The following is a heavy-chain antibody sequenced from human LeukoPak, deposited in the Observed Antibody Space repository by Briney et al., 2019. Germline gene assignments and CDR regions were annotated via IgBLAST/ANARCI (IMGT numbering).Heavy chain of an antibody. Sequence: GGSLRLSCAASGFTFSSYGMHWVRQAPGKGLEWVAFIRYDGSNKYCADSVKGRFTISRDNSKNTLYLQVNSLRAEDTAVYYCAKDPPYSNSWFYFDYWGQGTLVTVSS. CDR2: IRYDGSNK. D-gene: IGHD6-13*01. J-gene: IGHJ4*02. V-gene: IGHV3-30*02. CDR1: GFTFSSYG. CDR3: AKDPPYSNSWFYFDY.